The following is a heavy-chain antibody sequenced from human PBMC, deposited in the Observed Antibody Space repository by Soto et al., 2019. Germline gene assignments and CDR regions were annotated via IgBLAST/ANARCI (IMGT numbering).Heavy chain of an antibody. CDR3: ARQDSSSWTDAFDI. CDR1: GGSFSGYY. CDR2: INHSGST. V-gene: IGHV4-34*01. D-gene: IGHD6-13*01. Sequence: SETQSVTCAVYGGSFSGYYWSWIRQPPGKGLEWIGEINHSGSTNYNPSLKSRVTISVDTSKNQFSLKLSSVTAADTAVYYCARQDSSSWTDAFDIWVQGTMVTVS. J-gene: IGHJ3*02.